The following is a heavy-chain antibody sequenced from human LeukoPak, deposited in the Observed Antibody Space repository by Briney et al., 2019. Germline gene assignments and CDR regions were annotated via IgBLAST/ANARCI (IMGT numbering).Heavy chain of an antibody. CDR2: ITGSGGKT. D-gene: IGHD4-17*01. J-gene: IGHJ3*02. V-gene: IGHV3-48*04. CDR1: GFTFSSYT. Sequence: GGSLRLSCAASGFTFSSYTMNWVRQAPGRGLEWLSYITGSGGKTYYADSVKGRFTISRDNANKLLFLHMNSLRAEDTAVYYCARDLGDYVGYDAFDIWGQGTMVTVSS. CDR3: ARDLGDYVGYDAFDI.